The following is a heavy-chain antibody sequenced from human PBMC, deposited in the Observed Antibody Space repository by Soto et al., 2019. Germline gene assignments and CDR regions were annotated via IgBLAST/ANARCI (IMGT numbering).Heavy chain of an antibody. CDR2: IIPIFGTE. Sequence: QVQLVQSWAEVKKPGSSVKVSCKASGGTFSSYAISWVRQAPGQGLEWMGGIIPIFGTENYAQKFQGRVTITADKSTSTAYMELSSLRSEDTAVYYCARETRVVYDSSGYYLHYWGQGTLVTVSS. V-gene: IGHV1-69*06. D-gene: IGHD3-22*01. J-gene: IGHJ4*02. CDR1: GGTFSSYA. CDR3: ARETRVVYDSSGYYLHY.